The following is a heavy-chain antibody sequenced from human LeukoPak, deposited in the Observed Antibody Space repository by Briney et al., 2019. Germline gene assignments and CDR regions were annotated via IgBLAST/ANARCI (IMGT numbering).Heavy chain of an antibody. CDR1: GFTFSSYS. D-gene: IGHD6-13*01. CDR3: ARDLSGIAATLDY. Sequence: PGGSLRLSCAASGFTFSSYSMNWVRQAPGKGLEWVSYISSSSSTIYYADSVKGRFTISRDNAKNSLYLQMNSLRAEDTAVYYCARDLSGIAATLDYWGQGTLVTVSS. V-gene: IGHV3-48*04. CDR2: ISSSSSTI. J-gene: IGHJ4*02.